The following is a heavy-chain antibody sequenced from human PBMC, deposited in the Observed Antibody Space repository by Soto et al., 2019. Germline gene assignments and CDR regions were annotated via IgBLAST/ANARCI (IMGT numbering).Heavy chain of an antibody. CDR1: GGSISSYY. CDR3: ARGYSYGYFDY. D-gene: IGHD5-18*01. V-gene: IGHV4-59*01. J-gene: IGHJ4*02. CDR2: IYYSGST. Sequence: PSETRSLTCTFSGGSISSYYWSWIRQPPGKGLEWIGYIYYSGSTNYNPSLKSRVTISVDTSKNQFSLKLSSVTAADTAVYYCARGYSYGYFDYWGQGTLVTVS.